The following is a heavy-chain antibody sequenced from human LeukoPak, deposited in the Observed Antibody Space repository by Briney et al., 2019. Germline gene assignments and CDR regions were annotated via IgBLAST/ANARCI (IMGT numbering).Heavy chain of an antibody. V-gene: IGHV1-2*02. J-gene: IGHJ5*02. CDR2: INPNSGGT. CDR1: GYTFTGYY. D-gene: IGHD3-22*01. CDR3: ARDGYYYDSSGYYLGKVRFDP. Sequence: ASVKVSCKASGYTFTGYYMHWVRQAPGQGLEWMGWINPNSGGTNYAQKFQGRVTMTRDTSISTAYMELSRLRSDDTAVYYCARDGYYYDSSGYYLGKVRFDPWGQGTLVTVSS.